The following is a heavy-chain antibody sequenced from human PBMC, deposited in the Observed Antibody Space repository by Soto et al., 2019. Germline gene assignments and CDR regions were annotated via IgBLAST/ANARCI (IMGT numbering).Heavy chain of an antibody. D-gene: IGHD2-21*01. CDR3: ARTVEYDSIPYYYADF. CDR2: ISGYNGNT. V-gene: IGHV1-18*01. J-gene: IGHJ4*01. CDR1: GYTFNTYA. Sequence: QVQLVQSGAEVKKPGASVKVSCKASGYTFNTYAITWVRQAPGQGLEWMGWISGYNGNTNYAQTLQGRGTMTTDTSTSTAYLELRSLRSDDTAVYYCARTVEYDSIPYYYADFWGQGTLVTVS.